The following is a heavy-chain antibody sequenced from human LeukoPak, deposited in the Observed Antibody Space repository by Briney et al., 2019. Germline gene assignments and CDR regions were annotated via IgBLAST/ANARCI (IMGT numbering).Heavy chain of an antibody. CDR3: ARDYKYAFDN. CDR2: IGIDSGNT. V-gene: IGHV3-48*01. D-gene: IGHD5-24*01. J-gene: IGHJ4*02. Sequence: GGSLRLSCAASGFTFSDYSMNWVRQAPGKGLEWISYIGIDSGNTNYADSVKGRFTIFGGKAKNSLYLQMNSLRVEDTAVYYCARDYKYAFDNWGQGTLVTVSS. CDR1: GFTFSDYS.